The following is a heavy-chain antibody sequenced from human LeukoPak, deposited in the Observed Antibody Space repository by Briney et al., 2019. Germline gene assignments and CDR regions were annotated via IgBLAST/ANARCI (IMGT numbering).Heavy chain of an antibody. V-gene: IGHV3-23*01. Sequence: GGSLRLSCAASGFTFSSYAMSWVRQAPGKGLEWVSAITGRATSTYYADSVKGRFTISRDNSKNTLYLQTNSLRAEDTAIYYCAKSKGARHTDYWGQGTLVTVSS. CDR2: ITGRATST. J-gene: IGHJ4*02. D-gene: IGHD4/OR15-4a*01. CDR3: AKSKGARHTDY. CDR1: GFTFSSYA.